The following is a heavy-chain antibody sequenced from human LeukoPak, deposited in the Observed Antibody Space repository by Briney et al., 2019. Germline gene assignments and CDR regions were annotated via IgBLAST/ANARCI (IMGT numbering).Heavy chain of an antibody. Sequence: GGSLRLSCAASGITFSSYTMIWVRQAPGKGLEWVSSISSSSSYIYYAGSVKGRFTISRDNAKNSLYLQMNSLRAEDTAVYYCAKPVYCSGASCYWFDPWGQGTLVTVSS. CDR3: AKPVYCSGASCYWFDP. CDR1: GITFSSYT. J-gene: IGHJ5*02. V-gene: IGHV3-21*01. D-gene: IGHD2-15*01. CDR2: ISSSSSYI.